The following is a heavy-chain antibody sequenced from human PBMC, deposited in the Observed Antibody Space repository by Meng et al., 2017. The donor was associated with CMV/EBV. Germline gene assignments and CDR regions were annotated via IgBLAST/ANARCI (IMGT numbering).Heavy chain of an antibody. D-gene: IGHD2-21*01. Sequence: GESLKISCAASGFTFSSYAMSWVRQAPGKGLEWVSAISGSGGSTSYADSVKGRFTISRDNAKNTLYLQMNSLRAEDTAVYYCARAQYCGGDCYSEGVDEYYYGMDVWGQGTTVTVSS. CDR3: ARAQYCGGDCYSEGVDEYYYGMDV. V-gene: IGHV3-23*01. J-gene: IGHJ6*02. CDR1: GFTFSSYA. CDR2: ISGSGGST.